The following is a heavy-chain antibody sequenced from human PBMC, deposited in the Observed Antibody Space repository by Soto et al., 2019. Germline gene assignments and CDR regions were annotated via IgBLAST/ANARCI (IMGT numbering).Heavy chain of an antibody. V-gene: IGHV3-23*01. CDR1: GFSFSSYA. CDR3: VKSYRYSYGSDY. Sequence: PGGSLRLSCAASGFSFSSYAMNWVRQAPGKGLEWVSGISGHGGSTYYADSVKGRSTISRDNSKNTMYMQMNSLRVEDTAVYYCVKSYRYSYGSDYWGQGTLVTVSS. CDR2: ISGHGGST. J-gene: IGHJ4*02. D-gene: IGHD5-18*01.